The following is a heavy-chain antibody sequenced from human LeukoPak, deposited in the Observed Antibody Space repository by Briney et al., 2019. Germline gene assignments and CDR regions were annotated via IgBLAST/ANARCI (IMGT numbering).Heavy chain of an antibody. J-gene: IGHJ3*02. CDR1: GFTFSSYG. D-gene: IGHD3-22*01. Sequence: PGRSLRLSCAASGFTFSSYGMHWVRQAPGKGLEWVAVIWYDGSNKYYADSVKGRFTISRDNSKNTLYLQMNSLRAEDTAVYYCAKGPIDYDSSGYYLDAFDIWGQGTMVTVSS. CDR3: AKGPIDYDSSGYYLDAFDI. V-gene: IGHV3-33*06. CDR2: IWYDGSNK.